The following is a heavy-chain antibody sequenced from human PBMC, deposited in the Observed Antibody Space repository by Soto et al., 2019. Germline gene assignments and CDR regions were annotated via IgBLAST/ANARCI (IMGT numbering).Heavy chain of an antibody. Sequence: QVQLVQSGAEVKKPGSSVKVSCKAFGGTFSSYLISWVRQAPGQVLEWMGGIIPIFGTPNYAQKFQGRVTITADESTTTVYMELSSLRSEDTAVYYCARDTVPAARSDGMDVWGQGTTVTVSS. D-gene: IGHD2-2*01. J-gene: IGHJ6*02. CDR1: GGTFSSYL. V-gene: IGHV1-69*01. CDR2: IIPIFGTP. CDR3: ARDTVPAARSDGMDV.